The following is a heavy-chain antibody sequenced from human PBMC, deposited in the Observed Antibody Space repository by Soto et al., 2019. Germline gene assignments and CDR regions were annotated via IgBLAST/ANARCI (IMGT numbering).Heavy chain of an antibody. V-gene: IGHV4-31*03. CDR3: ARGLTIFGVVIAFDI. Sequence: SETLSLTCTVSGGSISSCGYYWSWIRQHPGKGLEWIGYIYYSGSTYYNPSLKSRVTISVDTSKNQFSLKLSSVTAAATAVYYCARGLTIFGVVIAFDIWGKGTMVTVSS. CDR2: IYYSGST. CDR1: GGSISSCGYY. D-gene: IGHD3-3*01. J-gene: IGHJ3*02.